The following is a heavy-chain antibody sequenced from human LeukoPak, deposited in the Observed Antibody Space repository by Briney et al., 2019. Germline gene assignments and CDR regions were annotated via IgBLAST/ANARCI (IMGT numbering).Heavy chain of an antibody. CDR1: GGSISIYY. CDR2: IYYTGTT. CDR3: ARGEDFERYYLAY. J-gene: IGHJ4*02. Sequence: SETLSLTCSVSGGSISIYYWTRIRQIPGKGLEWIGYIYYTGTTNYNPLFESRATISVDTSKNQFSLKLTSVTAADTAVYFCARGEDFERYYLAYWGQGTLVTVSS. V-gene: IGHV4-59*01. D-gene: IGHD3-9*01.